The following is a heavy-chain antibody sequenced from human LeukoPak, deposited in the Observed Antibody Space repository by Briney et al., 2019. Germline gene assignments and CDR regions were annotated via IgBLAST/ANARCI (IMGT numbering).Heavy chain of an antibody. J-gene: IGHJ5*02. D-gene: IGHD3-16*02. CDR1: GYTFTSYD. V-gene: IGHV1-8*01. Sequence: ASVRLSSEASGYTFTSYDINWVRQATGQGLEWMGWMNPNSGNTGDAHNFMGRVTMTRNTSISTAYMELSSLRSEDTAVYYCARGPRRIERFDPWGQGPMASLSS. CDR2: MNPNSGNT. CDR3: ARGPRRIERFDP.